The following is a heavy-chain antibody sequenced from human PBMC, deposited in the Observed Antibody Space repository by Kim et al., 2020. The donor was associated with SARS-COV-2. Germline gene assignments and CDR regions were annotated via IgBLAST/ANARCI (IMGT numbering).Heavy chain of an antibody. D-gene: IGHD6-13*01. CDR2: GSIT. CDR3: ARNLAAAN. J-gene: IGHJ4*02. Sequence: GSITSSADSVKGRFTISRDNAKSTLYLQMNSLTAEDTAVYYCARNLAAANWGQGTLVTVSS. V-gene: IGHV3-74*01.